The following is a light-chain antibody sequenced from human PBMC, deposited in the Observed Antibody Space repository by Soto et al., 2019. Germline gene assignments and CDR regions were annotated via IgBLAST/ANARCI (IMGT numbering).Light chain of an antibody. Sequence: QSALTQPASVSGSPGQSMTLSCTGTSSDIGAYNFVSWYHQHPGKAPTLMLSDVNIRPSGVSNRFSGSKSGNTASLTISGLQAEDEADYYCTSWTTSTTMIFGGGTKLTVL. V-gene: IGLV2-14*03. CDR2: DVN. J-gene: IGLJ2*01. CDR1: SSDIGAYNF. CDR3: TSWTTSTTMI.